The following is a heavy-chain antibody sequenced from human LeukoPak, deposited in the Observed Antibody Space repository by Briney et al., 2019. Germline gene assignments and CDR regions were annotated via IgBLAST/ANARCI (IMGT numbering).Heavy chain of an antibody. CDR3: ARDGGRDGYRGGDYFDY. V-gene: IGHV1-69*05. Sequence: GASVKVSCKASGGTFSSYAINWVRQAPGQGLEWMGGIIPIFGTANYAQKFQGRVTITTDESTSTAYMEMSSLRSEDTAVYYCARDGGRDGYRGGDYFDYWGQGTLVTVSS. CDR1: GGTFSSYA. J-gene: IGHJ4*02. CDR2: IIPIFGTA. D-gene: IGHD5-24*01.